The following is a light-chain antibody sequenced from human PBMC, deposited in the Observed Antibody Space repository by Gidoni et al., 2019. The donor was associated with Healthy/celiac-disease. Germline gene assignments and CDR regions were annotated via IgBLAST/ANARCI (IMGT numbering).Light chain of an antibody. CDR1: ALPKQY. V-gene: IGLV3-25*03. CDR2: KDS. Sequence: SYELTQPPSVSGSPGQTARITCSGDALPKQYAYWYHQNPGQAPGLVIYKDSERPSGIHERFSGSSSGTTVTLTISGVQAEDEADYYCQSADSSGTYVVFGGGTKLTVL. J-gene: IGLJ2*01. CDR3: QSADSSGTYVV.